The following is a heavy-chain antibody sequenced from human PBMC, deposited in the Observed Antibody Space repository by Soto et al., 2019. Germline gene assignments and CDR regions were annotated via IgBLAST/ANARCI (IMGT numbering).Heavy chain of an antibody. D-gene: IGHD6-13*01. Sequence: QVQLVQSGPEGRKPGASVKVSCQASGYIFSRYGISWVRQAPGQGLEWMGWISGYNGNTKFGERVQGRVNVTTDTSTSTAHMELRSLRSDDTAVYYCAREAAAERNYYGLDVWGQGTTVIVSS. CDR2: ISGYNGNT. V-gene: IGHV1-18*01. CDR1: GYIFSRYG. CDR3: AREAAAERNYYGLDV. J-gene: IGHJ6*02.